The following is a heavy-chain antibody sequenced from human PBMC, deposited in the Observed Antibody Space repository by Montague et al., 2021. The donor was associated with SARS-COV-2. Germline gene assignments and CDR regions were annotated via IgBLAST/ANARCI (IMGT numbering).Heavy chain of an antibody. CDR1: GFSLSTPNVG. J-gene: IGHJ4*02. CDR3: AHLIRYYDIFTGIPFDA. V-gene: IGHV2-5*01. Sequence: PALVKPTQTLTLTCTFSGFSLSTPNVGVAWIRQPPGKALEWLAVIYSNGDKRYGPSLQRRLTITKDTSRNRVVLSLTNVDPLDTATYYCAHLIRYYDIFTGIPFDAWGQGTQVTVSS. CDR2: IYSNGDK. D-gene: IGHD3-9*01.